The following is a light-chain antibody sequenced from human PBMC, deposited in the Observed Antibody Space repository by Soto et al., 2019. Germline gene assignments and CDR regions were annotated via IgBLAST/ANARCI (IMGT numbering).Light chain of an antibody. Sequence: QSVLTQPRSVSGSPGQSVTISCTGTSSDVDDYNYVSWFQQHPGKAPKLMIYDVSERPSGVPDRFSGSKSGNTASLTISGLQAEDEADYYCCSYGGTFYVFGTGTKVNVL. J-gene: IGLJ1*01. V-gene: IGLV2-11*01. CDR2: DVS. CDR3: CSYGGTFYV. CDR1: SSDVDDYNY.